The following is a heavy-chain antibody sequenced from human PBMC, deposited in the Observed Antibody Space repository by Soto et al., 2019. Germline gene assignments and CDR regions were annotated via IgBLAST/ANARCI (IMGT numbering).Heavy chain of an antibody. CDR2: INPNSGGT. CDR3: AREGRGLGRDYYYGMDV. V-gene: IGHV1-2*04. J-gene: IGHJ6*01. Sequence: ASVKVFCKASGYTFTGHYMHWVRQAPGQGLEWMGWINPNSGGTNYAQKFQGWVTMTRDTSISTAYMELSRLRSDDTAVYYCAREGRGLGRDYYYGMDVWRQGTTVTVSS. D-gene: IGHD3-10*01. CDR1: GYTFTGHY.